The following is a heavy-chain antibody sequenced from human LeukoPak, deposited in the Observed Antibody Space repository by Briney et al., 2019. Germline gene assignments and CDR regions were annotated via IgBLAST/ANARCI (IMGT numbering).Heavy chain of an antibody. V-gene: IGHV4-34*01. CDR3: AREIRSYGSGSYYNRGYYYYYGMDG. J-gene: IGHJ6*04. CDR2: INHSGST. CDR1: GGSFSGYY. D-gene: IGHD3-10*01. Sequence: SETLSLTCAVYGGSFSGYYWRWIRQPPGKGLEWIGEINHSGSTNYKPSLQRRVTISVDTSKNQFSLKLSSVTAADTAVYYCAREIRSYGSGSYYNRGYYYYYGMDGWGKGTTVTVSS.